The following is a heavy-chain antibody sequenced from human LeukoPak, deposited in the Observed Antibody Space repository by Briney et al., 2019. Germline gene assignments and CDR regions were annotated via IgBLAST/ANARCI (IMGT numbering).Heavy chain of an antibody. Sequence: GASVKVSCKASGYTFTSYGISWVRQAPGQGLEWMGWISAYNGNTNYAQKLQGRVTMTTDTSTSTAYMELRSLRSDDTAVYYCARDRSLWFGELFPPDWFDPWGQETLVTVSS. CDR3: ARDRSLWFGELFPPDWFDP. V-gene: IGHV1-18*01. CDR2: ISAYNGNT. J-gene: IGHJ5*02. CDR1: GYTFTSYG. D-gene: IGHD3-10*01.